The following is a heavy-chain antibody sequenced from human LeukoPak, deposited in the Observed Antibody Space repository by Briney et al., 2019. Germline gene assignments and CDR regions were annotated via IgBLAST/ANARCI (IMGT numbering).Heavy chain of an antibody. Sequence: ASVKVSCKASGYTFSDYYMHWVRQAPGQGLEWMGWINPKTGGTNYAQKFQGRVTMTRDTSIRTAYMELSRLRSDDTAVYYCARGSTGLRGRTDCWGQGTLVTVS. CDR1: GYTFSDYY. CDR3: ARGSTGLRGRTDC. V-gene: IGHV1-2*02. D-gene: IGHD4-17*01. CDR2: INPKTGGT. J-gene: IGHJ4*02.